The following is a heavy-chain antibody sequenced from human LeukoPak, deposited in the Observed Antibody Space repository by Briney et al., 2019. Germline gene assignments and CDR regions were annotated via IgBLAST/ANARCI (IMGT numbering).Heavy chain of an antibody. J-gene: IGHJ4*02. D-gene: IGHD3-10*01. CDR3: AITLLWFGESSDY. V-gene: IGHV4-39*07. CDR2: IYYSGST. CDR1: GGSISSSSYY. Sequence: SETLSLTCTVSGGSISSSSYYWGWIRQPPGKGLEWIGSIYYSGSTYYNPSLKSRVTISVDTSKNQFSLKLSSVTAADTAVYYCAITLLWFGESSDYWGQGTLVTVSS.